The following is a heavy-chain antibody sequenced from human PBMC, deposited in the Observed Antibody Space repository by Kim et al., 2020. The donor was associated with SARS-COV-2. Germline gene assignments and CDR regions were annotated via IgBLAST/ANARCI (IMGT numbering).Heavy chain of an antibody. V-gene: IGHV1-69*13. CDR1: GGTFSSYA. CDR2: IIPIFGTA. Sequence: SVKVSCKASGGTFSSYAISWVRQAPGQGLEWMGGIIPIFGTANYAQKFQGRVTITADESTSTAYMELSSLRSEDTAVYYCASLRGYGGNSSYYYYGMDVWGQGTTVTVSS. J-gene: IGHJ6*02. D-gene: IGHD2-21*02. CDR3: ASLRGYGGNSSYYYYGMDV.